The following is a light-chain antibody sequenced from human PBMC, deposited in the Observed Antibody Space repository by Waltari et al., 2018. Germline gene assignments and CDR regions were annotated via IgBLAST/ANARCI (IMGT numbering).Light chain of an antibody. CDR2: DVS. V-gene: IGLV2-23*02. Sequence: QSALTQPASVSGSPGQSIPIPCTGTSSDVGGYNYVSWYQQHPGKAPKLMIYDVSKRPSGVSDRFSGSKSGNTASLTVSGLQAEDEADYYCCSYAGSGTLVFGGGTELTVL. CDR1: SSDVGGYNY. CDR3: CSYAGSGTLV. J-gene: IGLJ2*01.